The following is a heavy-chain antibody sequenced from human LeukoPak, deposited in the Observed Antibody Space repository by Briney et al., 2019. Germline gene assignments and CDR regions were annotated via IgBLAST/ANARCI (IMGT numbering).Heavy chain of an antibody. V-gene: IGHV4-59*08. CDR3: ARKGCTGDCFRFDP. D-gene: IGHD2-21*02. CDR1: GGSISSYY. CDR2: IYYSGST. Sequence: SETLSLTCTVSGGSISSYYWTWIRQPPGKGLEWIGYIYYSGSTNYNPSLESRVTISVDTSKNQFSLRLSSVTAADTAVYYCARKGCTGDCFRFDPWGQGILVTVSS. J-gene: IGHJ5*02.